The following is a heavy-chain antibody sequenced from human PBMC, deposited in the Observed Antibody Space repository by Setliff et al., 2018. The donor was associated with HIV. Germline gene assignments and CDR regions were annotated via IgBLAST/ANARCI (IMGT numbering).Heavy chain of an antibody. V-gene: IGHV1-18*04. J-gene: IGHJ4*02. CDR1: GDTLSSYS. D-gene: IGHD6-19*01. CDR2: ISAYNGNT. Sequence: ASVKVSCKASGDTLSSYSISWVRQAPGQGLEWMGRISAYNGNTDHAQRLQGRVTMTTDTSTRTAYMELRSLRSDDTAVYYCARAAVAGPWRKLDYWGQGTLVTVSS. CDR3: ARAAVAGPWRKLDY.